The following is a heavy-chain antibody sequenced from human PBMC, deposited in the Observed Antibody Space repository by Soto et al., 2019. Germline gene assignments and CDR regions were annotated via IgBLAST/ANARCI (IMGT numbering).Heavy chain of an antibody. V-gene: IGHV3-66*01. Sequence: EVQVVESGGGLVQPGGSLRLSCAASGFSVTNNYMKWVRQAPGKGLEWVSIIDIGGNTYYADSVKGRFTISRDNSRNTLYLHMDSLRAEDTAVYYCARGRGSTGYLGREHYFDYWGQGTLVTVSP. CDR2: IDIGGNT. D-gene: IGHD2-2*01. CDR1: GFSVTNNY. J-gene: IGHJ4*02. CDR3: ARGRGSTGYLGREHYFDY.